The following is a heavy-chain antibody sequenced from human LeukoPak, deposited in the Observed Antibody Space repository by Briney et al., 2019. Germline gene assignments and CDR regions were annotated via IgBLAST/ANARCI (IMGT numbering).Heavy chain of an antibody. Sequence: SETLSLTCTVSGGTISSYYWSWIRHPPGKGLDWVWLITYSGSTEYHPSRKSRGTRSVVDTSKNQFSLNLTSVTAADTAVYYCGRLDIVVVVAATNYYFDYWGQGARVTVSS. D-gene: IGHD2-15*01. J-gene: IGHJ4*02. CDR1: GGTISSYY. CDR3: GRLDIVVVVAATNYYFDY. V-gene: IGHV4-59*01. CDR2: ITYSGST.